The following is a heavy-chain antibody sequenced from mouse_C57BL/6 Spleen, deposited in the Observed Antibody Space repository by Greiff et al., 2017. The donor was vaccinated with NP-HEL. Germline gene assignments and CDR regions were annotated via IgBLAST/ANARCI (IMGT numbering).Heavy chain of an antibody. J-gene: IGHJ4*01. D-gene: IGHD2-1*01. CDR1: GYTFTDHT. CDR3: ALYYGNYVYAMDY. Sequence: VQLQESDAELVKPGASVKISCKVSGYTFTDHTIHWMKQRPEQGLEWIGYIYPRDGSIKYNEKFKGKATLTADKSSSTAYMQLNSLTSEDSAVYFWALYYGNYVYAMDYWGQGTSVTVSS. CDR2: IYPRDGSI. V-gene: IGHV1-78*01.